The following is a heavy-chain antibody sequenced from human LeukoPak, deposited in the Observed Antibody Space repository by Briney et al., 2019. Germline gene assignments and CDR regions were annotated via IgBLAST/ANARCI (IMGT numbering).Heavy chain of an antibody. Sequence: SETLSLTCTVSGYSISSGYYWGWIRQPPGKGLEWIGSIYHSGSTYYNPSLKSRVTISVDTSKNQFSLKLSSVTAADTAVYYCARTLTIGVVIPFDYWGQGTLVTVSS. CDR3: ARTLTIGVVIPFDY. CDR1: GYSISSGYY. CDR2: IYHSGST. V-gene: IGHV4-38-2*02. D-gene: IGHD3-3*01. J-gene: IGHJ4*02.